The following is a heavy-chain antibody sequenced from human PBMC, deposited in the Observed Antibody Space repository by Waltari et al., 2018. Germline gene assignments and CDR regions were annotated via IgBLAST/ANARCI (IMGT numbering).Heavy chain of an antibody. Sequence: QVQLVQSGAEVKKPGASVKVSCKVSGYTLTELSMHWVRQAPGKGLEWMGGFDPEDGETIYAQKFQGRGTMTEDTSTGTAYMELSSLRSEDTAVYYCATGHSSWTFDIWGQGTMVTVSS. CDR1: GYTLTELS. CDR2: FDPEDGET. D-gene: IGHD6-13*01. CDR3: ATGHSSWTFDI. J-gene: IGHJ3*02. V-gene: IGHV1-24*01.